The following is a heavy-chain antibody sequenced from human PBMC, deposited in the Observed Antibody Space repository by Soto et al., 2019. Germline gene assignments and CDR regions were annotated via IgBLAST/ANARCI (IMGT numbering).Heavy chain of an antibody. CDR2: ISYSGST. Sequence: QVQLQESGPGLVKPSQTLSLTCTVSGGSISSGGCYWNWIRQHPGQALEWIGYISYSGSTYYNPSLKSRITISVDTSKNQFTLKLSSVTAADTAVYYCARAKITPGYYYSGMDVWGQGTTVTVSS. J-gene: IGHJ6*02. CDR1: GGSISSGGCY. D-gene: IGHD1-20*01. CDR3: ARAKITPGYYYSGMDV. V-gene: IGHV4-31*03.